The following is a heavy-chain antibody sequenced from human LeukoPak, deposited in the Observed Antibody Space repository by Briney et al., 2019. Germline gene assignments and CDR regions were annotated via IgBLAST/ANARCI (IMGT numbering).Heavy chain of an antibody. CDR3: ARVMRLRLGELADYFDY. CDR1: GGSISSSSYY. J-gene: IGHJ4*02. V-gene: IGHV4-39*07. D-gene: IGHD3-16*01. Sequence: SETLSLTCAVSGGSISSSSYYWGWIRQPPGKGLEWIGSIYYSGSTYYNPSLKSRVTISVDTSKNQFSLKLSSVTAADTAVYYCARVMRLRLGELADYFDYWGQGTLVTVSS. CDR2: IYYSGST.